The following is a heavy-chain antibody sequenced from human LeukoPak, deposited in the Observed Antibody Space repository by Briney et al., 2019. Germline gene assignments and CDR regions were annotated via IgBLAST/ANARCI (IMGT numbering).Heavy chain of an antibody. V-gene: IGHV6-1*01. CDR1: GDSVSSNSAA. D-gene: IGHD3-16*01. J-gene: IGHJ6*02. Sequence: SQTLSLTCAISGDSVSSNSAAWNWIRQSPSRGLEWLGRTYYRSKWYNDYAVSVKSRITINPDTSKNQFSLKLSSVTAADTAVYYCARDYDYVWGTSLRHGGMDVWGQGTTVTVSS. CDR3: ARDYDYVWGTSLRHGGMDV. CDR2: TYYRSKWYN.